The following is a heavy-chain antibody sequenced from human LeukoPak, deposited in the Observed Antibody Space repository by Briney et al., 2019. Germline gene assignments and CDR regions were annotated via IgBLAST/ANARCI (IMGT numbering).Heavy chain of an antibody. Sequence: ASVKVSCKASGYTFSGFYMHWVRQAPGQGLEWMGRINPYSGDTNFAQKFQGRVTMTRDTSITTAYMDLSSLTPDDTAVYFCARDQGSLTRSWYTGYWGQGTQVTVSS. J-gene: IGHJ4*02. V-gene: IGHV1-2*06. CDR3: ARDQGSLTRSWYTGY. CDR1: GYTFSGFY. CDR2: INPYSGDT. D-gene: IGHD6-13*01.